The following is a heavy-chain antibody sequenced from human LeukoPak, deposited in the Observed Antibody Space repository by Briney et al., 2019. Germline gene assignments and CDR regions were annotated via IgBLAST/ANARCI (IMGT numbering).Heavy chain of an antibody. CDR2: IYSGGST. D-gene: IGHD5-18*01. J-gene: IGHJ4*02. V-gene: IGHV3-53*01. CDR1: GFTVSSNY. CDR3: ARGGYVGTAMPFDY. Sequence: PGGSLRLSCAASGFTVSSNYMSWVRQAPGKGLEWVSVIYSGGSTYYADSEKGRFTISRDNSKNTLYLQMNSLRAEDTAVYYCARGGYVGTAMPFDYWGQGTLVTVSS.